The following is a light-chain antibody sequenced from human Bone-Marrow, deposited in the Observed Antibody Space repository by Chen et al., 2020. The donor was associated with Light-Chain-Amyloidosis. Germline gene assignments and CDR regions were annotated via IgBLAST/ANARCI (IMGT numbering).Light chain of an antibody. J-gene: IGLJ3*02. V-gene: IGLV3-21*02. Sequence: SYVLTPPSSVSVAPGQTATTAGGGNNIGSTSVHWYQQTPGQAPPLVVYDDRDRPSGIPERLSGSNSGNTATLTISRVEAGDEADYYGQVWDRSSDRPVFGGGTKLTVL. CDR3: QVWDRSSDRPV. CDR1: NIGSTS. CDR2: DDR.